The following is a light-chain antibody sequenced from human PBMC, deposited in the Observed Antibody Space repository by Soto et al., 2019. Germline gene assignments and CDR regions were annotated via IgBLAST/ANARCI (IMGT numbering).Light chain of an antibody. J-gene: IGKJ1*01. CDR2: GAS. Sequence: EIVLTQSPGTLSLSPGEIAILSCRASQSVTSTYLAWYQQKPGQAPRLLIYGASRRATGIPDRFSGGGSGTDFTLIISRLEPEDFAVYYCQQYGASPTTFGQGTKVEIK. CDR3: QQYGASPTT. V-gene: IGKV3-20*01. CDR1: QSVTSTY.